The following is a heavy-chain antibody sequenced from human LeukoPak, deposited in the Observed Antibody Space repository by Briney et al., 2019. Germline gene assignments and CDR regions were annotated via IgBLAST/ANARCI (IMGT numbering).Heavy chain of an antibody. Sequence: SETLSLTCAVYGGSFSGYYWSWIRQPPGKGLEWIGEINHSGSTNYNPSLKSRVTISVDTSKNQFSLKLSSVTAADTAVYYCARGYEKENYYYYYMDVWGKGTTVTVSS. V-gene: IGHV4-34*01. CDR2: INHSGST. CDR1: GGSFSGYY. D-gene: IGHD5-12*01. CDR3: ARGYEKENYYYYYMDV. J-gene: IGHJ6*03.